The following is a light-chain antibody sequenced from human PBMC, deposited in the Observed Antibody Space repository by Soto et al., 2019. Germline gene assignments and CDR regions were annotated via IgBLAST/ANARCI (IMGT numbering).Light chain of an antibody. V-gene: IGKV1-5*01. CDR3: QQYHNYPRT. CDR1: ESIRTW. CDR2: DAS. J-gene: IGKJ1*01. Sequence: DIQMTXSPXXXXASIGDRVTITCRASESIRTWLAWYQHKPGKAPKFLIYDASSLESGVPSRFSGSGSGTEFTLTISNLQPDDFATYFCQQYHNYPRTFGQGTKVEIK.